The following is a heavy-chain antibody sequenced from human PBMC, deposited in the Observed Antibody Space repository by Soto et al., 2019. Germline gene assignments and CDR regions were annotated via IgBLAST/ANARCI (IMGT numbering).Heavy chain of an antibody. V-gene: IGHV4-39*01. Sequence: QLQLQESGPGLVKPSETLSLTCTVSGGSISSSSYYWGWIRQPPGKGLEWIGSIYYSGSTYYNPSLKSRVTISVDTSKNQFSLKLSSVTAADTAVYYCASVGRSWVVAATYLGSEPDYWGQGTLVTVSS. CDR2: IYYSGST. CDR3: ASVGRSWVVAATYLGSEPDY. CDR1: GGSISSSSYY. D-gene: IGHD2-15*01. J-gene: IGHJ4*02.